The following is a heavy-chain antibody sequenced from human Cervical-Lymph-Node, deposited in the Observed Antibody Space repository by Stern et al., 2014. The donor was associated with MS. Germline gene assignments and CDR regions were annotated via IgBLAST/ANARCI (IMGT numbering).Heavy chain of an antibody. CDR3: ARGRDGYKVPLDY. V-gene: IGHV4-59*01. CDR1: GGLIDNYY. J-gene: IGHJ4*02. Sequence: QVQLQESGPGLVKPSETLSLTCTVSGGLIDNYYWSWIRQPPGEGLEWIGYIYNSASANYNPSLKSRVTISADTYRDQFSLELSSVTPADTAVYFCARGRDGYKVPLDYWGQGTLVTVSS. CDR2: IYNSASA. D-gene: IGHD5-24*01.